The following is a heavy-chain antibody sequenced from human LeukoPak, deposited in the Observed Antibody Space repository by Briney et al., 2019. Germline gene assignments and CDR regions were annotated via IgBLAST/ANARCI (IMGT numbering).Heavy chain of an antibody. CDR3: ARDLAY. J-gene: IGHJ4*02. V-gene: IGHV3-48*01. CDR1: GFTFSTYT. Sequence: GGCLRLSRAASGFTFSTYTMNWVRQAPGKGLEWVSYISNTGSSTYYADSVKGRFTISRDNAKTSLYLQMSSLRAEDTAVYYCARDLAYWGQGTLVTVSS. CDR2: ISNTGSST.